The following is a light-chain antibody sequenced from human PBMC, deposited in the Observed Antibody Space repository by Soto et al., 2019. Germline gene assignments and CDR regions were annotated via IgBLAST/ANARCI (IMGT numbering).Light chain of an antibody. V-gene: IGKV3-11*01. J-gene: IGKJ5*01. CDR2: DAS. Sequence: EIVFTQSPATLSLSPGERATLSCRASQSVSSHLAWYQQKPGQAPRLLIYDASNRANGIPARFSGSGSGTDFTLTISSLEPEDFAAYYCQQRSNWPTITFGQGTRLEIK. CDR1: QSVSSH. CDR3: QQRSNWPTIT.